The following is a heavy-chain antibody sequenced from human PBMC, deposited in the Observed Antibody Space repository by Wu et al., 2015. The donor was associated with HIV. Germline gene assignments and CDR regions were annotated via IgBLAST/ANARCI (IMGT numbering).Heavy chain of an antibody. D-gene: IGHD6-13*01. CDR1: GGTFRSYV. Sequence: QVQLVQSGAEVKKPGSSVKVSCKASGGTFRSYVISWVRQAPGQGLEWMGGIIPILGTTNYAQKFQGRVSITTDESTNTAYMELSSLRSEDTAVYYCARHRYSSSWDPIDYWGQGTLLTVSS. J-gene: IGHJ4*02. CDR2: IIPILGTT. CDR3: ARHRYSSSWDPIDY. V-gene: IGHV1-69*05.